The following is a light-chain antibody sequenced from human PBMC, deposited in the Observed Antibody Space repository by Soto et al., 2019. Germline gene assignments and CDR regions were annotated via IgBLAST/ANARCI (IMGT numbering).Light chain of an antibody. Sequence: QSAPTQPASVSGSPGQSTTISCTGTSSDVGRYNYVSWYQQHPGKAPKLIIYNVSNRPSGVSNRFSGSKSGNTASLTISGLLAEDEADYYCSSYTTINTVIFGGGTKLTVL. CDR2: NVS. CDR3: SSYTTINTVI. J-gene: IGLJ2*01. V-gene: IGLV2-14*01. CDR1: SSDVGRYNY.